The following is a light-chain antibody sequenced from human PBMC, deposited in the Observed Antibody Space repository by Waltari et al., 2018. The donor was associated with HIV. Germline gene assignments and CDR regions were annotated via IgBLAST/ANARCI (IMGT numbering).Light chain of an antibody. J-gene: IGLJ2*01. CDR3: ATWDDTMSVV. CDR2: SND. CDR1: PSNIGRNS. V-gene: IGLV1-44*01. Sequence: QSPLTQTPSMSGAPGQRVNISCSGGPSNIGRNSVNWYRQLPGSAPKLLIYSNDQRPSSVPGRFSGSKSATSAFLVISGLQSDDEADYYCATWDDTMSVVFGGGTRLTVL.